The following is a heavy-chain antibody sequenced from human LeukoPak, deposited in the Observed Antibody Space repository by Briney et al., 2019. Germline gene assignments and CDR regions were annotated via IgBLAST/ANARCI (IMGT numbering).Heavy chain of an antibody. J-gene: IGHJ4*02. CDR1: GFTLTNYA. V-gene: IGHV3-23*01. CDR2: ISSSGDYT. Sequence: GGSLRLSCAVSGFTLTNYAMSWVRQAPGKGLEWVSGISSSGDYTYYADSVKGRFSISRDNSKNTLYLQMDSLRGEDTAVYYCAKDFRIGYSAHFDYWGQGALVTVSS. CDR3: AKDFRIGYSAHFDY. D-gene: IGHD2-21*01.